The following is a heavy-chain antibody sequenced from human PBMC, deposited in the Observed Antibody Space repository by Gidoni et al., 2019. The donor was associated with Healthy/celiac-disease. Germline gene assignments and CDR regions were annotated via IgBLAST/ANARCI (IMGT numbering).Heavy chain of an antibody. J-gene: IGHJ4*02. CDR2: IDPSDSYT. Sequence: GKGLEWMGRIDPSDSYTNYSPSFQGHVTISADKSISTAYLQWSSLKASDTAMYYCARTYYDILTGIRAFDYWGQGTLVTVSS. CDR3: ARTYYDILTGIRAFDY. D-gene: IGHD3-9*01. V-gene: IGHV5-10-1*01.